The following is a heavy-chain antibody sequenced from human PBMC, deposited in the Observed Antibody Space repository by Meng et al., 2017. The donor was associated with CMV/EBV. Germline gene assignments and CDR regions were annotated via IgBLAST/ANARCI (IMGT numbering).Heavy chain of an antibody. Sequence: EGQLVEFGGGLVQPGGSLSLSCAASGLTVSSNYMSWVRQAPGKGLEWVSVIYSGGSTYYADSVKGRFTISRDNSKNTLYLQMNSLRAEDTAVYYCASYSSGWYIQHWGQGTLVTVSS. CDR2: IYSGGST. D-gene: IGHD6-19*01. CDR1: GLTVSSNY. V-gene: IGHV3-66*01. J-gene: IGHJ1*01. CDR3: ASYSSGWYIQH.